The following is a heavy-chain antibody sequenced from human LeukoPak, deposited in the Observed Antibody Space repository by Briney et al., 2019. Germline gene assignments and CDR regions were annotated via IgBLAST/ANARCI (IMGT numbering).Heavy chain of an antibody. CDR2: IIPIFGIA. D-gene: IGHD4-17*01. J-gene: IGHJ3*02. Sequence: GASVKVSCKASGGTFSSYAISWVRQAPGQGLKWMGRIIPIFGIANYAQKFQGRVTITADKSTSTAYMELSSLRSEDTAVYYCARVPDYGDYRAAFDIWGQGTMVTVSS. CDR3: ARVPDYGDYRAAFDI. CDR1: GGTFSSYA. V-gene: IGHV1-69*04.